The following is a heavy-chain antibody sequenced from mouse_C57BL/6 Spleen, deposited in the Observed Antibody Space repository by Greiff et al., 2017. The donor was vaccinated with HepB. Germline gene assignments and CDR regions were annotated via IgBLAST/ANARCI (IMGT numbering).Heavy chain of an antibody. D-gene: IGHD2-4*01. V-gene: IGHV1-52*01. Sequence: QVQLQQPGAELVRPGSSVKLSCKASGYTFTSYWMHWVKQRPIQGLEWIGNIDPSDSETHYNQKFKDKATLTVDKSSSTAYMQLSSLTSEDSAVYYCSRNLDYDVGYFDYWGQGTTLTVSS. CDR1: GYTFTSYW. J-gene: IGHJ2*01. CDR2: IDPSDSET. CDR3: SRNLDYDVGYFDY.